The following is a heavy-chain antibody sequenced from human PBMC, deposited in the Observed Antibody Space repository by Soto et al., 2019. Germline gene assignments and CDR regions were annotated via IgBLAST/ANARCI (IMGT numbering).Heavy chain of an antibody. Sequence: ASVKVSCKASGYTFTSHYIHWVRQAPGQGLEWVGTINPSGGTTNYAQKFQGRVTITRDTSTSTVYMQLSSLTSEDTAVFYCARVLGSGWFDYWGQGTLVTVSS. CDR3: ARVLGSGWFDY. D-gene: IGHD6-19*01. J-gene: IGHJ4*02. CDR1: GYTFTSHY. CDR2: INPSGGTT. V-gene: IGHV1-46*01.